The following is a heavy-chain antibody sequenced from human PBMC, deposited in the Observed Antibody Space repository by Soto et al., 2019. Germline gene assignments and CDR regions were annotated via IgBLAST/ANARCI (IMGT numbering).Heavy chain of an antibody. J-gene: IGHJ6*02. V-gene: IGHV5-10-1*01. Sequence: GESLKISCKGSGYSFTSYWISWVRQMPGKGLEWMGRIDPSDSYTNYSPSFQGHVTISADKSISTAYLQWSSLKASDTAMYYCARLPTAATNKNPGGYYYGMDVWGQGTTVTVSS. CDR1: GYSFTSYW. CDR3: ARLPTAATNKNPGGYYYGMDV. CDR2: IDPSDSYT. D-gene: IGHD6-25*01.